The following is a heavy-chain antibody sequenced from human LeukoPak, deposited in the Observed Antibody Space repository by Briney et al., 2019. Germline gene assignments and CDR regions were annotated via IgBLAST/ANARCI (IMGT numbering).Heavy chain of an antibody. V-gene: IGHV4-34*01. CDR1: GGSFSGYY. J-gene: IGHJ4*02. Sequence: SETLSLTCAVYGGSFSGYYWSWIRQPPGKGLEWIGDINHSGSTNYNPSLKSRVTISVDTSKNQFSLKLSSVTAADTAVYYCASDPGIAVAGPPLDWGQGTLVTVSS. D-gene: IGHD6-19*01. CDR2: INHSGST. CDR3: ASDPGIAVAGPPLD.